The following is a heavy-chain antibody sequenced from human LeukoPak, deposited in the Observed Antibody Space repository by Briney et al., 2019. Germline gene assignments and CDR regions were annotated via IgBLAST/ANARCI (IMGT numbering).Heavy chain of an antibody. V-gene: IGHV1-2*02. CDR2: INPNSGGT. CDR3: ARDASPFDY. J-gene: IGHJ4*02. Sequence: RASVKVSCKASGYTFIGYYIHWVRQAPGQGLEWMGWINPNSGGTNYEEKFQGRVTMTRDTSISTAYMELSRLRSDDTAVYYCARDASPFDYWGQGTLVTVSS. CDR1: GYTFIGYY.